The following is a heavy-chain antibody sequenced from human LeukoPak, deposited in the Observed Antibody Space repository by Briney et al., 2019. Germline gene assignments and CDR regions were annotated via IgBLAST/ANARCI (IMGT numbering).Heavy chain of an antibody. CDR3: ARDTLNGPFVISLDY. V-gene: IGHV3-48*03. J-gene: IGHJ4*02. CDR2: ISSDGHVG. D-gene: IGHD3-9*01. Sequence: PGGSLRLSCAASGFSFSSYEMNWVRQAPGKGLGWVSHISSDGHVGRYVDSVRGRFTMSRDNAKNLLFLQMNGLRAEDTAVYYCARDTLNGPFVISLDYWGQGALVTVSS. CDR1: GFSFSSYE.